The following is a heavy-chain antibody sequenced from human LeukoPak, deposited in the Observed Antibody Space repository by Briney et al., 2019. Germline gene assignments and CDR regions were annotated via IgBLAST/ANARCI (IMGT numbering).Heavy chain of an antibody. CDR3: ARDSYDSSGYYTTGYYFDY. J-gene: IGHJ4*02. V-gene: IGHV3-48*02. CDR2: ISSSSSTI. D-gene: IGHD3-22*01. CDR1: GFTLSSYN. Sequence: GRSLRLSCAASGFTLSSYNMNWVRQAPGKGLEWVSYISSSSSTIYYADSVKGRFTISRDNAKNSLYLQMNSLRDEDTAVYYCARDSYDSSGYYTTGYYFDYWGQGTLVTVSS.